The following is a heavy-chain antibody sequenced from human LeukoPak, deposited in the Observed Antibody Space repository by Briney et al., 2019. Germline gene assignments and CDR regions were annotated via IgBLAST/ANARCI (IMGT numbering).Heavy chain of an antibody. J-gene: IGHJ3*02. V-gene: IGHV3-9*01. CDR1: GFSFDDYA. CDR2: ISWNSGSI. D-gene: IGHD1-14*01. Sequence: GGSLRLSCAASGFSFDDYAMHWVRQGPGKGLEWVSGISWNSGSIGYADSVKGRFTISRDNAKNSLYLQMNSLRAEDTALYYCTKDMAGTTGAFDIWGQGTTVTVSS. CDR3: TKDMAGTTGAFDI.